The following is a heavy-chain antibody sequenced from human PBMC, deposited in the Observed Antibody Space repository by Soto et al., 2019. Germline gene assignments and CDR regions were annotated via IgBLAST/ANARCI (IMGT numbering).Heavy chain of an antibody. J-gene: IGHJ5*02. Sequence: GGSLRLSCAASGFTFSSYSMNWVRQAPGKGLEWVSSISSSSSYIYYADSVKGRFTISRDNAKNSLYLQMNSLRAEDTAVYYCARFSSSTDYNWFDPWGQGTLVTVSS. CDR3: ARFSSSTDYNWFDP. CDR2: ISSSSSYI. V-gene: IGHV3-21*01. CDR1: GFTFSSYS. D-gene: IGHD6-13*01.